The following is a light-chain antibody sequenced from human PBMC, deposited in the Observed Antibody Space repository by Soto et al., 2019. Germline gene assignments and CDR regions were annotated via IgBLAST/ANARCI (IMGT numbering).Light chain of an antibody. CDR1: SSDVGGYNY. CDR2: DVS. V-gene: IGLV2-14*01. J-gene: IGLJ2*01. Sequence: QSVLTQPASVSGSPGQSITISCTGTSSDVGGYNYVSWYQQHPGKAPKLMIYDVSNRPSGVSNRFSGSKSGNTASLTIAGLQAEDEADYYCSSYTSSSTLEFGGGTKLPVL. CDR3: SSYTSSSTLE.